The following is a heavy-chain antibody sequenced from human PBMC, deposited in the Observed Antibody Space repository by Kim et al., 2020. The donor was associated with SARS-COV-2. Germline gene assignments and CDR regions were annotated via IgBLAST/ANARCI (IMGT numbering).Heavy chain of an antibody. J-gene: IGHJ4*02. D-gene: IGHD6-13*01. Sequence: GGSLRHSCAASGFTFSSYAMSWVRQAPGKGLEWVSAISGSGGSTYYADSVKGRFTISRDNSKNTLYLQMNSLRAEDTAVYYCARTIAAAGFFDYWGQGTLVTVSS. CDR2: ISGSGGST. CDR3: ARTIAAAGFFDY. CDR1: GFTFSSYA. V-gene: IGHV3-23*01.